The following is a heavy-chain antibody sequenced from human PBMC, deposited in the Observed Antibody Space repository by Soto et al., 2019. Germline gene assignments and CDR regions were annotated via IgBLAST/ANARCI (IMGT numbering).Heavy chain of an antibody. CDR2: ISAYNGNT. D-gene: IGHD6-19*01. J-gene: IGHJ4*02. V-gene: IGHV1-18*01. CDR1: GYTFTSYG. CDR3: ARENSSGWRRGYFDY. Sequence: XSVKVSCKASGYTFTSYGISWVRQAPVQGLEWMGWISAYNGNTNYAQKLQGRVTMTTDTSASTAYMELRSLRSDDTAVYYCARENSSGWRRGYFDYWGQGTLVTVSS.